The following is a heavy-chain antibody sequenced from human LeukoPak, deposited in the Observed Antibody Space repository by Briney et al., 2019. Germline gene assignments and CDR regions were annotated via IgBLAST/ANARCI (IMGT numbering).Heavy chain of an antibody. V-gene: IGHV3-21*01. CDR1: GFTFSSYI. D-gene: IGHD6-19*01. Sequence: PGGSLRLSCAASGFTFSSYIMNWVRQAPGKGLEWVSSISSSSSYIYYADSVKGRFTISRDNAKNSLYLQMNSLRAEDTAVYYCAREGPERSSSGWYPVYYYYYGMDVWGQGNTVTVSS. CDR2: ISSSSSYI. J-gene: IGHJ6*02. CDR3: AREGPERSSSGWYPVYYYYYGMDV.